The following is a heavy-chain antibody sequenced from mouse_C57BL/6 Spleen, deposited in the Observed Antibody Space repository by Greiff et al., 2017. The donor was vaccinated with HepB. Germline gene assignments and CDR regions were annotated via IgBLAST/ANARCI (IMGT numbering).Heavy chain of an antibody. D-gene: IGHD2-5*01. Sequence: EVNVVESGGDLVKPGGSLKLSCAASGFTFSSYGMSWVRQTPDKRLEWVATISSGGSYTYYPDSVKGRFTISRDNAKNTLYLQMSSLKSEDTAMYYCARPTYYSNYGFAYWGQGTLVTVSA. J-gene: IGHJ3*01. CDR2: ISSGGSYT. CDR3: ARPTYYSNYGFAY. V-gene: IGHV5-6*01. CDR1: GFTFSSYG.